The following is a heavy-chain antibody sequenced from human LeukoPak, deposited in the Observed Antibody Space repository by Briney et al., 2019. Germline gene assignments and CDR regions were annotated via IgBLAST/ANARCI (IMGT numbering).Heavy chain of an antibody. Sequence: SGPTLVNPTQTLTLTCTFSGFSLSTSGVGVGWIRQPPGKGLEWIGYIYYSGSTNYNPSLKSRVTISVDTSKNQFSLKLSSVTAADTAVYYCARDLRIAVAGTCCYGMDVWGQGTTVTVSS. CDR2: IYYSGST. D-gene: IGHD6-19*01. CDR3: ARDLRIAVAGTCCYGMDV. CDR1: GFSLSTSGVG. V-gene: IGHV4-61*08. J-gene: IGHJ6*02.